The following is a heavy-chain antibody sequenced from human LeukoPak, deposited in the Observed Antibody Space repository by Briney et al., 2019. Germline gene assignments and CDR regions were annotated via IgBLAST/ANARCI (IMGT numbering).Heavy chain of an antibody. CDR2: IWYDGSNK. Sequence: PGRSLRLSCTASGFTFGDYAMSWFRQAPGKGLEWVAVIWYDGSNKYYADSVKGRFTISRDNSKNTLYLQMNSLRAEDTAVYYCARNMITHDTGMDVWGQGTTVTVSS. J-gene: IGHJ6*02. V-gene: IGHV3-33*01. CDR1: GFTFGDYA. CDR3: ARNMITHDTGMDV. D-gene: IGHD3-16*01.